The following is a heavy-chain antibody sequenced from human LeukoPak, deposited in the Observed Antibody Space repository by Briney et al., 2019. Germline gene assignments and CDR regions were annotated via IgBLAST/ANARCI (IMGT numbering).Heavy chain of an antibody. J-gene: IGHJ6*03. CDR1: GFTFSTYS. CDR3: ARSVGMGYYMDV. Sequence: PGGSLRLSCAASGFTFSTYSMNWVRQAPGKGLEWVSSISSSSSYIWYADSVKGRFTISRDNAKNSLYLQMNSLRAEDTAVYYCARSVGMGYYMDVWGKGTTVTVSS. D-gene: IGHD2-21*01. V-gene: IGHV3-21*06. CDR2: ISSSSSYI.